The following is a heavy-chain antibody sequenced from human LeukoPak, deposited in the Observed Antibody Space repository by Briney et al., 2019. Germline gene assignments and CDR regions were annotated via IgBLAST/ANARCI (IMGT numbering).Heavy chain of an antibody. D-gene: IGHD2-15*01. CDR1: GGSISSYY. V-gene: IGHV4-4*07. Sequence: PSETLSLTCTVSGGSISSYYWSWIRQPAGKGLEWIGRLYTSGSTNYNPSLKSRVTMSVDTSKNQFSLKLSSVTAADTAVYYCARGRYCSGGSCLDAFDIWGQGTMVTVSS. CDR2: LYTSGST. CDR3: ARGRYCSGGSCLDAFDI. J-gene: IGHJ3*02.